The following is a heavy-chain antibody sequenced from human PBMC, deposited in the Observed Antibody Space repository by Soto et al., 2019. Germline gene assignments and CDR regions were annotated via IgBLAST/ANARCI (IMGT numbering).Heavy chain of an antibody. V-gene: IGHV1-18*01. J-gene: IGHJ6*03. D-gene: IGHD6-13*01. Sequence: VSVKVSCKASGYTFTSYGISWVRQAPGQGLEWMGWISAYNGNTNYAQKLQGRVTMTTDTSTSTAYMELRSLRSDDTAVYYCARDLGGSSWALDYYYYYYMDVWGKGTTVTVSS. CDR3: ARDLGGSSWALDYYYYYYMDV. CDR2: ISAYNGNT. CDR1: GYTFTSYG.